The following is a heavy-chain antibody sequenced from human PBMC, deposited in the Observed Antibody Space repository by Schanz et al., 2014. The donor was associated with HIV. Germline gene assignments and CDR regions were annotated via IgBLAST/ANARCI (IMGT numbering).Heavy chain of an antibody. J-gene: IGHJ6*02. V-gene: IGHV1-69*13. D-gene: IGHD6-13*01. CDR3: ASDLSVYSSSSSV. Sequence: QVQLVQSGAEVKKPGASVKVSCKASGHTFTNYGISWVRQAPGQGLEWMGGIIPIFGTTNYAQKFQGRVTITADESTSTAYMELSSLRSDDTAVYYCASDLSVYSSSSSVWGQGTTVTVSS. CDR2: IIPIFGTT. CDR1: GHTFTNYG.